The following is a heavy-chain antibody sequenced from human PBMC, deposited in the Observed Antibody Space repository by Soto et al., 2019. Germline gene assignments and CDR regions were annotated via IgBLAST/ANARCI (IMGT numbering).Heavy chain of an antibody. D-gene: IGHD1-26*01. J-gene: IGHJ4*02. CDR3: ARSGPGYYFDY. CDR2: IYYSGST. CDR1: GGSISSYY. Sequence: PSETLSLTCTVSGGSISSYYWSWIRQPPGKGLEWIGYIYYSGSTNYNPSLKSRVTISVDTSKNQFSLELSSVTAADTAVYYCARSGPGYYFDYWGQGTLVTVSS. V-gene: IGHV4-59*01.